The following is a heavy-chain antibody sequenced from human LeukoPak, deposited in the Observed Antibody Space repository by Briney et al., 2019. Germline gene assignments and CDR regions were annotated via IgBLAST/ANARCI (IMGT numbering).Heavy chain of an antibody. V-gene: IGHV3-7*01. D-gene: IGHD6-19*01. CDR2: IKQDGSEK. Sequence: GGSLRLSCAASGFTFSNYGMHWVRQAPGKGLEWVANIKQDGSEKYYVDSVKGRFTISRDNAKNSLYLQMNSLRAEDTAVYYCARDDSSGWSLYYYYYYGMDVWGQGTTVTVSS. CDR3: ARDDSSGWSLYYYYYYGMDV. CDR1: GFTFSNYG. J-gene: IGHJ6*02.